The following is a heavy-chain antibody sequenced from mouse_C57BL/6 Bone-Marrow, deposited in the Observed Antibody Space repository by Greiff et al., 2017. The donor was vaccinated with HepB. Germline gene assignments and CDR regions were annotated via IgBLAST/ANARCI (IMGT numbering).Heavy chain of an antibody. CDR2: IWSDGST. Sequence: VKLQESGPGLVAPSQSLSITCTVSGFSLTSYGVHWVRQPPGKGLEWLVVIWSDGSTTYNSALKSRLSISKDNSKSQVFLKMNSLQTDDTAMYYCARQGDYYGSSYWYFDVWGTGTTVTVSS. CDR1: GFSLTSYG. CDR3: ARQGDYYGSSYWYFDV. J-gene: IGHJ1*03. D-gene: IGHD1-1*01. V-gene: IGHV2-6-1*01.